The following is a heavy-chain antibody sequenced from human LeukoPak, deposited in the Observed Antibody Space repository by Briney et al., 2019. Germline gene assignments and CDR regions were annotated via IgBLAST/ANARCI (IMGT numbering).Heavy chain of an antibody. CDR2: IYYSGST. V-gene: IGHV4-61*01. D-gene: IGHD3-9*01. Sequence: PSETLSLTCTVSGYSISSGYYWGWIRQPPGKGLEWIGYIYYSGSTNYNPSLKSRVTISVDTSKNQFSLKLSSVTAADTAVYYCARIDMAYYYYMDVWGKGTTVTVSS. CDR1: GYSISSGYY. CDR3: ARIDMAYYYYMDV. J-gene: IGHJ6*03.